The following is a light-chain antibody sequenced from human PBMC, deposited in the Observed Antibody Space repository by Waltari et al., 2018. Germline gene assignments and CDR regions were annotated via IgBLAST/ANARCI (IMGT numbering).Light chain of an antibody. CDR3: QQYYNTIFT. CDR2: RAS. V-gene: IGKV3-15*01. CDR1: QSIGSS. Sequence: ETVVTQSPATLSMSPGERATLSCRTSQSIGSSLAWYQQRPGQAPRLLIYRASTRATGIPDRFSGSGSETEFTLTISSLQSEDIAVYYCQQYYNTIFTFGPGTKVDLK. J-gene: IGKJ3*01.